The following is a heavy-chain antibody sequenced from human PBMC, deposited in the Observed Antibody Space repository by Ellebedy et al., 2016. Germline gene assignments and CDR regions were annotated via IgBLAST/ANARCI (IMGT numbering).Heavy chain of an antibody. V-gene: IGHV3-11*04. Sequence: GGSLRLSCAASGFTFSDYYMNWIRLAPGKGLEWVSYISNSGTVTYYADSVKGRVTISRDNAQNSLYLHMNSLRAEDTAIYYCVAFGDTAYWGQGALVTVSS. CDR3: VAFGDTAY. J-gene: IGHJ4*02. CDR2: ISNSGTVT. D-gene: IGHD3-10*01. CDR1: GFTFSDYY.